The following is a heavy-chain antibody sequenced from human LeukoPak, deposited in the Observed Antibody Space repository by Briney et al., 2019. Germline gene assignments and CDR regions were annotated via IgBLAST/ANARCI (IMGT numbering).Heavy chain of an antibody. V-gene: IGHV3-9*01. CDR2: ISWNSVSI. CDR3: AKDIGEGAVAASDYYYGMDV. Sequence: GGSLRLSCAASGFTFDDYAMHWVRQAPGKGLEGVSGISWNSVSIDYADSVKGRFTISRDNAKNSLYLRMNSLRAEDTALYYCAKDIGEGAVAASDYYYGMDVWGQGTTVTVSS. J-gene: IGHJ6*02. CDR1: GFTFDDYA. D-gene: IGHD6-19*01.